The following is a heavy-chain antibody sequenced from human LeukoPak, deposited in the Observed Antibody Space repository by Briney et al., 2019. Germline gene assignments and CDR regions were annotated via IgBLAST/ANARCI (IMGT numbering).Heavy chain of an antibody. CDR2: GST. CDR3: ARDGRYYYAFDI. J-gene: IGHJ3*02. D-gene: IGHD1-26*01. CDR1: GGSFSGYY. Sequence: SETLSLTCAVYGGSFSGYYWSWIRQPPGKGLEWIGSGSTNYNPSLKSRVTMSLDTSKNHFSLKLSSVTAADTAVYYCARDGRYYYAFDIWGQGTMVTVSS. V-gene: IGHV4-34*01.